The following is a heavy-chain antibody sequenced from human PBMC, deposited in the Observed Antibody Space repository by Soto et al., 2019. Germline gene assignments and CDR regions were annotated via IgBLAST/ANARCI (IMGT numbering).Heavy chain of an antibody. CDR3: AREAGGSKIAEVLLDP. D-gene: IGHD2-2*01. J-gene: IGHJ5*02. CDR2: INPKNGDT. V-gene: IGHV1-2*02. CDR1: GYFFNDYH. Sequence: ASVKVSCKTSGYFFNDYHMHWVRKAPGQGLEWMGWINPKNGDTNYAQKFQDRVTMTRDTSISTVYIELSRLTSDDTAAYYCAREAGGSKIAEVLLDPWGQGTLVTVSS.